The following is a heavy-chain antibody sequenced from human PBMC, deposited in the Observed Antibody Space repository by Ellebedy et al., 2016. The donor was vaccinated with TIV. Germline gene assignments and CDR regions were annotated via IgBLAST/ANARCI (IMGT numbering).Heavy chain of an antibody. D-gene: IGHD2-21*01. Sequence: GESLKISCKGSGYSFTSYWISWVRQMPGKGLEWMGRIDPSDSYTDYNPSFRGHVTVSVDRSITTAYLYWDSLKSSDTAIYYCARMVNSVTPFYFALWGQGTLVTVSS. CDR2: IDPSDSYT. V-gene: IGHV5-10-1*01. J-gene: IGHJ4*01. CDR3: ARMVNSVTPFYFAL. CDR1: GYSFTSYW.